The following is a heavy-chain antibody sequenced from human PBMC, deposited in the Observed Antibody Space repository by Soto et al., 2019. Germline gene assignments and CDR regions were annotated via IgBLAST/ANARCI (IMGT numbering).Heavy chain of an antibody. D-gene: IGHD3-3*01. J-gene: IGHJ4*02. CDR3: ARENYDFWSGYYLDY. CDR2: IKSDGTVT. Sequence: EVQLVESGGGLVQPGGSLRLSCVVSGITFSTYRMHWVRQAPGKGLVWVSHIKSDGTVTHYTESVRGRFIISRDNAKNTLFLQMNSLRAEDTAVYYCARENYDFWSGYYLDYWGQGTLVTVSS. V-gene: IGHV3-74*01. CDR1: GITFSTYR.